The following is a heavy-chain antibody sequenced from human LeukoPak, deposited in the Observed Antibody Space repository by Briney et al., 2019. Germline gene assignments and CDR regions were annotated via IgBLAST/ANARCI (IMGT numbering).Heavy chain of an antibody. CDR2: IYYSGST. V-gene: IGHV4-39*07. Sequence: SETLSLTCTVSGGSISSSSYYWGWIRQPPGKGLEWIGSIYYSGSTYYNPSLKSRVTISVDTSKNQFSLKLSSVTAADTAMYYCARAWATDYFDYWGQGTLVTVSS. CDR3: ARAWATDYFDY. J-gene: IGHJ4*02. CDR1: GGSISSSSYY.